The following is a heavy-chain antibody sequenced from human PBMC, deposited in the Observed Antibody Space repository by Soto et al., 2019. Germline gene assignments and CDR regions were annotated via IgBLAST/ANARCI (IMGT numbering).Heavy chain of an antibody. CDR3: AKEGYYSGSGRYYNFDY. D-gene: IGHD3-10*01. Sequence: QVQLVESGGGVVQPGRSLRLSCAASGFTFSSYGMHWVRQAPGKGLEWVAVISYDGSNEYYADSVKGRFTISRDNSKNXXYLRMNRLRAEDTAVYYCAKEGYYSGSGRYYNFDYWGQGTLVTGSS. CDR1: GFTFSSYG. J-gene: IGHJ4*02. V-gene: IGHV3-30*18. CDR2: ISYDGSNE.